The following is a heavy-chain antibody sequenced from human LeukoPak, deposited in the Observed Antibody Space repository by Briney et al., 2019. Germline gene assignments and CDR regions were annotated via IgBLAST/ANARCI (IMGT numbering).Heavy chain of an antibody. CDR3: ARENWNYGGYYFDY. J-gene: IGHJ4*02. D-gene: IGHD1-7*01. Sequence: PSETLSLTCTVSGGSISSYYWSWIRQPAGKGLEWIGRIYTSGSTNYNPSLKSRVTMSVDTSKNQFSLELSSVTAADTAVYYCARENWNYGGYYFDYWGQGTLVTVSS. V-gene: IGHV4-4*07. CDR2: IYTSGST. CDR1: GGSISSYY.